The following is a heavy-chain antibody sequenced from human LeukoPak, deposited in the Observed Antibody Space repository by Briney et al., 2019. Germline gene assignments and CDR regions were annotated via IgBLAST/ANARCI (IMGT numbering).Heavy chain of an antibody. CDR1: GFTFSSYS. D-gene: IGHD2-8*01. Sequence: PGGSLRLSCAASGFTFSSYSMNWVRQAPGKGLEWVSYISSSSSTIYYADSVKGRFTISRDNAKNSLYLQMNSLRAEDTAVYYCARDRCTNGVCYTFAYWGQGTLVTVSS. CDR2: ISSSSSTI. V-gene: IGHV3-48*01. J-gene: IGHJ4*02. CDR3: ARDRCTNGVCYTFAY.